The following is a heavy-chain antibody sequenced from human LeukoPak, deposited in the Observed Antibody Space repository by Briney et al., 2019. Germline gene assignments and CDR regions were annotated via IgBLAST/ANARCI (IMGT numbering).Heavy chain of an antibody. J-gene: IGHJ4*02. V-gene: IGHV3-48*04. Sequence: GGSLRLSCAASGFTFNTYSMSWVRQAPGKGLEWVSYITSIRNIIYYADSVKGRFTISRDNAENSLYLHMNSLRAEDTAVYYCAFWGIAAAGNLDYWGQGTLVTVSS. D-gene: IGHD6-13*01. CDR2: ITSIRNII. CDR1: GFTFNTYS. CDR3: AFWGIAAAGNLDY.